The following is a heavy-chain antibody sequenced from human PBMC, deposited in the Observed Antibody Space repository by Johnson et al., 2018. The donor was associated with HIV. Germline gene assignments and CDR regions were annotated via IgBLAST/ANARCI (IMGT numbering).Heavy chain of an antibody. J-gene: IGHJ3*02. D-gene: IGHD6-19*01. V-gene: IGHV3-7*05. CDR1: GFIISSYW. CDR2: IKKDGSEK. Sequence: EQLVESGGGLVQPGGSLRLSCAASGFIISSYWMTWVRQAPGKGLEWVANIKKDGSEKYYVDSVTGRFTISRDNAKNSLYLQMNTLRAEDTAVYYCARDAVISSGWYNVDAFDIWGQGTMVTVSS. CDR3: ARDAVISSGWYNVDAFDI.